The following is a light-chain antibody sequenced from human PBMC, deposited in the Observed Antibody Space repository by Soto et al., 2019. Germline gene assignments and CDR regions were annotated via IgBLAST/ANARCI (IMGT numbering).Light chain of an antibody. Sequence: QSALTQPASVSGSPGQSITISCTGTSSDIGAYNSVSWYQQHPGKAPKLMIYEVSNRPSGVSNRFSASKSGNTASLTISGPQAEDEADYYCSSRTPSNPYVFGTGTKLTVL. J-gene: IGLJ1*01. CDR1: SSDIGAYNS. CDR2: EVS. V-gene: IGLV2-14*01. CDR3: SSRTPSNPYV.